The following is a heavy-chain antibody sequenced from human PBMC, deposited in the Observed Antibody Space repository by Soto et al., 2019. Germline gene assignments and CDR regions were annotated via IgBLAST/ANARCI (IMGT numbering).Heavy chain of an antibody. CDR3: ARAELVGATDY. CDR2: IYYSGST. J-gene: IGHJ4*02. CDR1: GGSISSGGYY. D-gene: IGHD1-26*01. V-gene: IGHV4-31*03. Sequence: PSETLSLTCTVSGGSISSGGYYWSWIRQHPGKGLEWIGYIYYSGSTYYNPSLKSRVTISADTSKNQFSLKLSSVTAADTAVYYCARAELVGATDYWGQGTLVTVSS.